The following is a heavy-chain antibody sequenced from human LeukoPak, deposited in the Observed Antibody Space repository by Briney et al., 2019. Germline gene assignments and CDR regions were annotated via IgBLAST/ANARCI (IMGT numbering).Heavy chain of an antibody. CDR1: GGSISSYY. Sequence: PSETLSLTCTVSGGSISSYYWSWIRQPPGKGLEWIGYIYYSGSTNYNPSLKSRVTISVDTSKNQFSLKLSSVTAADTAVYYCARAQADYHNLWYYYYGMDVWGQETTVTVSS. CDR2: IYYSGST. CDR3: ARAQADYHNLWYYYYGMDV. D-gene: IGHD4-11*01. J-gene: IGHJ6*02. V-gene: IGHV4-59*01.